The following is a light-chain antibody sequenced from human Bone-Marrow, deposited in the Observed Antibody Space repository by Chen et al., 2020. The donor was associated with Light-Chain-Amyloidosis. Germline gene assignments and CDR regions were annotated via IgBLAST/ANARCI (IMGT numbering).Light chain of an antibody. CDR3: RMWHSTAWV. V-gene: IGLV5-45*02. CDR1: SDINVGSYR. J-gene: IGLJ3*02. Sequence: QAVLTQPSSLSASPGASASLTCTFRSDINVGSYRIYWYQQKPGSPPQYLRRFKSDSEDQRGSGVHSRFSGSRDVSANAGILPISVLQSEDEADYYCRMWHSTAWVFGGGTKLTVL. CDR2: FKSDSED.